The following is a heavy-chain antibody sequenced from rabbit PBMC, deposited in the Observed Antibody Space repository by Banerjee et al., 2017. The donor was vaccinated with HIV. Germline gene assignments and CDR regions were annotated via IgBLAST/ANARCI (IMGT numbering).Heavy chain of an antibody. CDR3: AKEGYTYGYPGDANASL. CDR1: GFDFSSYYM. CDR2: IYVGSSGNT. J-gene: IGHJ4*01. Sequence: QEQLKETGGGLVQPGGSLTLSCKASGFDFSSYYMSWVRQAPGKGLEWIGCIYVGSSGNTHYASWAKGRFTISKTSSTTVTLQMTSLTAADTATYFCAKEGYTYGYPGDANASLWGPGTLVTVS. D-gene: IGHD6-1*01. V-gene: IGHV1S45*01.